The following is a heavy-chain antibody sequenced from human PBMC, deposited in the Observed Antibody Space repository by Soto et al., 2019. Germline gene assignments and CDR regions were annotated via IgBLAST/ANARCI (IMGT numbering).Heavy chain of an antibody. D-gene: IGHD6-13*01. CDR3: ARGRYSSSWSPVQD. V-gene: IGHV4-59*01. CDR2: IYYSGST. Sequence: SETLSLTCTVSGGSISSYYWSWIRQPPGKGLEWIGYIYYSGSTNYNPSLKSRVTISVDTSKNQFSLKLSSVTAADTAVYYCARGRYSSSWSPVQDWGQGTLVTVSS. J-gene: IGHJ4*02. CDR1: GGSISSYY.